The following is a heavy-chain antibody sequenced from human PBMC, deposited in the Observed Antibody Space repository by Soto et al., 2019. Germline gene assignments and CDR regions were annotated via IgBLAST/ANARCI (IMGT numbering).Heavy chain of an antibody. CDR2: INHSGRT. CDR3: ARGRKYYDFWSGYSHPRYYFNY. D-gene: IGHD3-3*01. J-gene: IGHJ4*02. CDR1: GGSFSGYC. Sequence: LSLTCAVYGGSFSGYCWSWIRQPPGKGLEWIGEINHSGRTNYNPSLKSRVTISVDTSKSQFSLKLSSVTAADTAVYYCARGRKYYDFWSGYSHPRYYFNYWGQGTLVTVSS. V-gene: IGHV4-34*01.